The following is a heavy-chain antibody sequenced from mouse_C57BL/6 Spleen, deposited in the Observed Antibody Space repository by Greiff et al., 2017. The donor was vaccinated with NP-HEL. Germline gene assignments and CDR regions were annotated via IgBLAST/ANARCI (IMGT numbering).Heavy chain of an antibody. D-gene: IGHD3-2*02. Sequence: EVKVVESGGDLVKPGGSLKLSCAASGFTFSSYGMSWVRQTPDKRLEWVATISSGGSYTYYPDSVKGRFTISRDNAKNTLYLQMSSLKSEDTAMYYCARPQTAQATTFAYWGQGTLVTVSA. V-gene: IGHV5-6*01. CDR2: ISSGGSYT. CDR3: ARPQTAQATTFAY. CDR1: GFTFSSYG. J-gene: IGHJ3*01.